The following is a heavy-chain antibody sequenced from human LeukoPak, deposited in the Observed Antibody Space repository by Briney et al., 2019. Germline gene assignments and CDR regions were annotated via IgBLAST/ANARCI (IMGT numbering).Heavy chain of an antibody. D-gene: IGHD5-12*01. V-gene: IGHV4-4*02. CDR2: IYHSGST. CDR3: VRAIASYSGYYWDPPYHLDY. Sequence: SETLSLTCAVSGGSISSSNWWRWVRQPPGKGLEWIGEIYHSGSTNYNPSLKSRVTISVDKSKNQFSLKLSSVTAADTAVYYCVRAIASYSGYYWDPPYHLDYWGQGTLVTVSS. J-gene: IGHJ4*02. CDR1: GGSISSSNW.